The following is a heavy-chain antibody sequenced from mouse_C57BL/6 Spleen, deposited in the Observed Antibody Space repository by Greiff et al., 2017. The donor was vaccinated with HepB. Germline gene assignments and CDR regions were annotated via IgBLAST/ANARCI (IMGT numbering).Heavy chain of an antibody. D-gene: IGHD1-1*01. CDR3: TRVEDKVVGDAMDY. J-gene: IGHJ4*01. Sequence: EVMLVESGEGLVKPGGSLKLSCAASGFTFSSYAMSWVRQTPEKRLEWVAYISSGGDYIYYADTVKGRFTISRDNARNTLYLQMSSLKSEDTAMYYCTRVEDKVVGDAMDYWGQGTSVTVSS. V-gene: IGHV5-9-1*02. CDR1: GFTFSSYA. CDR2: ISSGGDYI.